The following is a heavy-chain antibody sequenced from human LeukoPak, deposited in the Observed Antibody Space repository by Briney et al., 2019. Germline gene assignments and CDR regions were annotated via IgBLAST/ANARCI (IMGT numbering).Heavy chain of an antibody. CDR1: GGSISSHY. Sequence: SETLSLTCTVSGGSISSHYWSWIRQPPGKGLEWIGYIYYSGSTNYNPSLKSRVTISVDTSKNQFSLKLSSVTAADTAVYYCARARELWLRRYYYYYMDVWGKGTTVTISS. V-gene: IGHV4-59*11. CDR2: IYYSGST. D-gene: IGHD5-18*01. J-gene: IGHJ6*03. CDR3: ARARELWLRRYYYYYMDV.